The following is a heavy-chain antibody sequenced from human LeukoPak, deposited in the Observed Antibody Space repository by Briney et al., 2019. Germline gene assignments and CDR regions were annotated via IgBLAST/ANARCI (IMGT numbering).Heavy chain of an antibody. Sequence: ASVKLSCKTSGYSFTTFGISWVRQAPGQGLEWMGWINPNSGGTNYAQKFQGRVTMTRDTSISTAYMELSRLRSDDTAVYYCARDTGRITMIVVVTPLGYWGQGTLVTVSS. J-gene: IGHJ4*02. CDR2: INPNSGGT. CDR1: GYSFTTFG. CDR3: ARDTGRITMIVVVTPLGY. V-gene: IGHV1-2*02. D-gene: IGHD3-22*01.